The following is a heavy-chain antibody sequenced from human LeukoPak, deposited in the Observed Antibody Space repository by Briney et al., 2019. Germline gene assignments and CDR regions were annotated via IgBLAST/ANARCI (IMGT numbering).Heavy chain of an antibody. CDR1: GFTFSSYG. J-gene: IGHJ6*04. CDR2: ISYDGSNK. V-gene: IGHV3-30*18. CDR3: AKVPPVDTAMALDGMDV. D-gene: IGHD5-18*01. Sequence: GSLRLSCAASGFTFSSYGMHWVRQAPGKGLEWVAVISYDGSNKYYADSVKGRFTISRDNSKNTLYLQMNSLRAEDTAVYYCAKVPPVDTAMALDGMDVWGKGTTVTVSS.